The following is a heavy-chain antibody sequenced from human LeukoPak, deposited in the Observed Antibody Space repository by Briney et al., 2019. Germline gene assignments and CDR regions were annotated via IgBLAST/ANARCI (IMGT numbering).Heavy chain of an antibody. J-gene: IGHJ5*02. Sequence: PGGSLRLSCAASGFTVSSNYMSWVRQAPGKGLEWVSVIYSGGSTYYADSVKGRFTISRGTSKNTVYLQMNSLRAEDTAVYYCARAPYDYARWFDPWGQGTLVTVSS. D-gene: IGHD4-17*01. CDR3: ARAPYDYARWFDP. V-gene: IGHV3-66*01. CDR1: GFTVSSNY. CDR2: IYSGGST.